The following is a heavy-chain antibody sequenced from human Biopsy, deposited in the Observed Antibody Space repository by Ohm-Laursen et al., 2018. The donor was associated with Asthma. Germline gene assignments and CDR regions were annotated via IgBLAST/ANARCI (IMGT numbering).Heavy chain of an antibody. V-gene: IGHV1-69*01. CDR3: ARKAGSCISRTCYSLDF. J-gene: IGHJ4*02. CDR1: GGTFNTYV. CDR2: INSVFGTT. Sequence: SSVTVSCKSLGGTFNTYVIGWVRQDPGQGLEWMGGINSVFGTTTYPQKFQDRVTITADDSTSTVYMELSSLRSEDTAVYYCARKAGSCISRTCYSLDFWGQGTLATVSS. D-gene: IGHD2-2*01.